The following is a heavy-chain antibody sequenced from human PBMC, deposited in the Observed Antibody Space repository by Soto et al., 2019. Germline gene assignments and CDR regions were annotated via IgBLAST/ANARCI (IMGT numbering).Heavy chain of an antibody. CDR3: ASQGTTLTTSRYYYYGMDV. J-gene: IGHJ6*02. CDR1: GGTFSSYA. V-gene: IGHV1-69*01. D-gene: IGHD4-17*01. CDR2: IIPIFGTA. Sequence: QVQLVQSGAEVKKPGSSVKVSCKASGGTFSSYAISWVRQAPGQGLEWMGGIIPIFGTANYAQKFQGRVTITADESTRTAYIELSSLRSEDTAVYYCASQGTTLTTSRYYYYGMDVWGQGTTVTVSS.